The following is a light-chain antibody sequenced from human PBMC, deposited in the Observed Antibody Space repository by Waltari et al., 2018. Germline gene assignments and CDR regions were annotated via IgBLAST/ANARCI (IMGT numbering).Light chain of an antibody. J-gene: IGLJ3*02. CDR2: EVS. Sequence: QSALTQPPSASGSPGHYVTISCPGTSSDVGSYNSVSCYQPSPGKAPNLVIYEVSKRPSGVPDLFSGSKSGNTASLTVSGLQAEDEADYYCNSYAGSYTFVVFGGGTKLTVL. CDR1: SSDVGSYNS. CDR3: NSYAGSYTFVV. V-gene: IGLV2-8*01.